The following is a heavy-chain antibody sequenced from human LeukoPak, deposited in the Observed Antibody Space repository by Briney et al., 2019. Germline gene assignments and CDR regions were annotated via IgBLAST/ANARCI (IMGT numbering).Heavy chain of an antibody. V-gene: IGHV3-48*03. CDR3: ARGPSGYHNT. D-gene: IGHD5-12*01. Sequence: PGGSLRLSCAASGFTFSSYEMNWVRQAPGKGLEWVSYISSSGSTIYYADSVKGRFTISRDNSKNTLYLQMNSLRAEDTAVYYCARGPSGYHNTGGQGTLVTVSS. J-gene: IGHJ4*02. CDR1: GFTFSSYE. CDR2: ISSSGSTI.